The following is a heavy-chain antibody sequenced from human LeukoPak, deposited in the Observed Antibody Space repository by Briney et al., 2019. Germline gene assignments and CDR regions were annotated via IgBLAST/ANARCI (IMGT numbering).Heavy chain of an antibody. CDR3: ARDRGYSGHGGFDP. CDR2: IYYSGST. J-gene: IGHJ5*02. V-gene: IGHV4-39*07. CDR1: GGSISSSSYY. D-gene: IGHD5-12*01. Sequence: PSETLSLTCTVSGGSISSSSYYWGWIRQPPGKGLEWIGSIYYSGSTYYNPSLKSRVTISVDTSKNQFSLKLSSVTAADTAVYYCARDRGYSGHGGFDPWGQGTLVTVSS.